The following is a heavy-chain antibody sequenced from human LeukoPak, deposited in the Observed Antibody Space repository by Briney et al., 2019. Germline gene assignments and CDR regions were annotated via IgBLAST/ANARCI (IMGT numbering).Heavy chain of an antibody. V-gene: IGHV1-24*01. CDR2: FDPEDGET. J-gene: IGHJ5*02. CDR3: ARATGVAYCSSTSCWYNWFDP. D-gene: IGHD2-2*01. Sequence: ASVKVSCKVSGYTLTELSMHWVRQAPGKGLEWMGGFDPEDGETIYAQKFQGRVTMTEDTSTDTAYMELSSLRSEDTAVYYCARATGVAYCSSTSCWYNWFDPWGQGTLVTVSS. CDR1: GYTLTELS.